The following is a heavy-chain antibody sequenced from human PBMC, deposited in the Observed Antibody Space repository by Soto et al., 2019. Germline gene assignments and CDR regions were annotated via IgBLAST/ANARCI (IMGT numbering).Heavy chain of an antibody. CDR2: ISGSAGST. Sequence: EVPLLESGGGLVQPGGSLRLSCAASGFTFSSYAMSWVRQAPGKGLEWVSAISGSAGSTYYADSVKGRFPISRDNSKDTLYLQMNSLSAEDTAVYYCAKVFRKVGWVLSLEYWGQGTLVTVSS. CDR3: AKVFRKVGWVLSLEY. D-gene: IGHD3-9*01. CDR1: GFTFSSYA. V-gene: IGHV3-23*01. J-gene: IGHJ4*02.